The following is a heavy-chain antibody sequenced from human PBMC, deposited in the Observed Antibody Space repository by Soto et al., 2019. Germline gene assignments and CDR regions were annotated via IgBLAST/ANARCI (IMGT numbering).Heavy chain of an antibody. CDR1: GYSFTTYW. CDR2: IYPGDSDT. J-gene: IGHJ4*02. CDR3: ARSYGGNSHFDY. Sequence: GESLNISCKGSGYSFTTYWIGWVLQMPGKGLDWMGIIYPGDSDTRYSPSFQGQVTISADKSISTAYLQWSSLKASDIAMYYCARSYGGNSHFDYWGQGTPVTVSS. D-gene: IGHD4-17*01. V-gene: IGHV5-51*01.